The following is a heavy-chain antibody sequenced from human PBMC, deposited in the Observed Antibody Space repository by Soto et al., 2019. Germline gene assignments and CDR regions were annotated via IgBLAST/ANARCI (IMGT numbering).Heavy chain of an antibody. J-gene: IGHJ6*02. CDR2: IIPLFGTP. Sequence: QVQLVQSGAEVEKPGSSVKVSCKASGGTFSRYTISWVRQAPGQGLEWMGGIIPLFGTPDYAPKFQGRVTITADESTKTAYMELSSLRSEDTAVYYCTRERSVGYCTTTSCPNPFYYFGMDVWGQGTTVTVSS. V-gene: IGHV1-69*01. D-gene: IGHD2-8*01. CDR1: GGTFSRYT. CDR3: TRERSVGYCTTTSCPNPFYYFGMDV.